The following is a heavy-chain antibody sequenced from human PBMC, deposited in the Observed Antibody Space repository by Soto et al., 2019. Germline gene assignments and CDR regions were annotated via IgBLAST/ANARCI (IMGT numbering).Heavy chain of an antibody. CDR1: GGSINYGEFY. J-gene: IGHJ5*02. V-gene: IGHV4-31*03. CDR2: IYSSGRT. Sequence: QVQLQESGPGLVKASQTLSLTCRLSGGSINYGEFYWNWIRQSPGKGLEWIGYIYSSGRTHYNASLKSRVNISLDTSNNLLSLRLSSVTAGDPVFYYSARMGLHLGELSRNGFDPGGRCTLVTVSS. CDR3: ARMGLHLGELSRNGFDP. D-gene: IGHD3-16*01.